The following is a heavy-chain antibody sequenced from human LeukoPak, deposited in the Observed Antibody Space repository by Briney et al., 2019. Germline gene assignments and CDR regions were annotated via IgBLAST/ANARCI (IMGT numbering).Heavy chain of an antibody. Sequence: PGGSLRLSCTASGFTFGDYTMNRVRQAPGKGLEWVSSISSSSSYIYYADSVKGRFTTSRDNAKSTLYLQMNSLRAEDTAVYYCATLAENRDSGYYFDSWGQGTLVTVSS. CDR2: ISSSSSYI. CDR3: ATLAENRDSGYYFDS. J-gene: IGHJ4*02. V-gene: IGHV3-21*01. D-gene: IGHD3-10*01. CDR1: GFTFGDYT.